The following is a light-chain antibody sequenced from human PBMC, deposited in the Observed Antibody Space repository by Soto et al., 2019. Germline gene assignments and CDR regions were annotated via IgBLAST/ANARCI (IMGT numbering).Light chain of an antibody. J-gene: IGLJ3*02. CDR2: YDN. CDR3: QVWDSSSDHVV. CDR1: NIGSKS. Sequence: SYELTQPPSVSVAPGKTARITCGGNNIGSKSVHWYQQKPGQAPRLVISYDNDRPSGIPERFPGSDSGNTATLTISRVEVGDEADYYCQVWDSSSDHVVFGGGTKLTVL. V-gene: IGLV3-21*04.